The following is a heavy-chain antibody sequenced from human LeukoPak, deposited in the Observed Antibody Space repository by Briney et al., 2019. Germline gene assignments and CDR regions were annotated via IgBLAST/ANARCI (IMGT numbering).Heavy chain of an antibody. Sequence: GGSLRLSCADSGFTFSSYSMNWVRQAPGKGLEWVSYISSSSSTIYYADSVKGRFTISRDNAKNSLYLQMNSLRDEDTAVYYCARELFSSDYIWGSYYHQFDYWGQGTLVTVSS. D-gene: IGHD3-16*01. CDR2: ISSSSSTI. J-gene: IGHJ4*02. CDR3: ARELFSSDYIWGSYYHQFDY. V-gene: IGHV3-48*02. CDR1: GFTFSSYS.